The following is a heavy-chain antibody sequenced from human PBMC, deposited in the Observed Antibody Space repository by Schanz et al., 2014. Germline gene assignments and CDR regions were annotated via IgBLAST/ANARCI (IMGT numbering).Heavy chain of an antibody. V-gene: IGHV3-20*04. CDR1: GFIFDDYG. Sequence: VQLVDSGGGLVKPGGSLRLSCAASGFIFDDYGMSWVRQVPGKGLEWVSGINWNGGDTSYADSVKGRFTISRDNGKTSLYRQVNSLRAEVTAVYFVARDYEGALSSPRHDAFDVWGQGTVVTVSS. J-gene: IGHJ3*01. CDR3: ARDYEGALSSPRHDAFDV. CDR2: INWNGGDT. D-gene: IGHD3-16*01.